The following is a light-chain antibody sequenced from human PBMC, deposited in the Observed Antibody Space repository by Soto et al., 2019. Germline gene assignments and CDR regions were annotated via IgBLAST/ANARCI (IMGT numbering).Light chain of an antibody. V-gene: IGKV3-20*01. J-gene: IGKJ1*01. CDR1: QSVSSSY. CDR2: GAS. CDR3: QQYHSDTWT. Sequence: EIVLTQSPGTLSLSPGERATLSCRASQSVSSSYLAWYQQKPGQAPRLLIYGASDRATGIPDRFSGSGSATEFTLTISSLQPDDFATYYCQQYHSDTWTFGQGTKVDIK.